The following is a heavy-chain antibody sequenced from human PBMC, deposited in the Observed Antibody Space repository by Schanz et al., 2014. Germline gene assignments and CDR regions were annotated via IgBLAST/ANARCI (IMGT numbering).Heavy chain of an antibody. CDR3: ARRDNYLSAFDI. CDR1: GGSISSSSYY. CDR2: IYYSGNT. Sequence: QLQLQESGPGLVKPSETLSLTCTVSGGSISSSSYYWGWIRQPPGKGLEWIGSIYYSGNTYYNPSQKSRVSISVDTSKNQVSRKLTSVTAADTAVFYCARRDNYLSAFDIWGQGTMVTVSS. D-gene: IGHD4-4*01. J-gene: IGHJ3*02. V-gene: IGHV4-39*01.